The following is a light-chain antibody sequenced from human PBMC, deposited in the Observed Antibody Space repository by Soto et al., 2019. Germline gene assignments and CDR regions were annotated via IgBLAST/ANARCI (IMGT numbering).Light chain of an antibody. CDR1: SSDVGSSNL. Sequence: QSALTQPASVSGSPGQSITISCTGTSSDVGSSNLVSWYQQHPGKAPKLMIYEGSERPSGVSDRFSGSKTGNTAALTSSGLQAEDEGDYYCCSYAGSSTWVFGGGTKLTVL. CDR3: CSYAGSSTWV. J-gene: IGLJ3*02. CDR2: EGS. V-gene: IGLV2-23*01.